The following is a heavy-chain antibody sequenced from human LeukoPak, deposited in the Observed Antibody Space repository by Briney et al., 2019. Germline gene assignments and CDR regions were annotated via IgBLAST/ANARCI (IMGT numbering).Heavy chain of an antibody. CDR2: IIPIFGTA. CDR1: GGTFSSYA. V-gene: IGHV1-69*05. J-gene: IGHJ4*02. CDR3: ARDLGCLLGSFDY. Sequence: ASLKLSCKASGGTFSSYAISWVRLAPGQGLEWMGRIIPIFGTANYAQTFQGRVTITTDKSTSTAYMELSSLRSEDTAVYYWARDLGCLLGSFDYWGQGTLVTVSS. D-gene: IGHD2-21*01.